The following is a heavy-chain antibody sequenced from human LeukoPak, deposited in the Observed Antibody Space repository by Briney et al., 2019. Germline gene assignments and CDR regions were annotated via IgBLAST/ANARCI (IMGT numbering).Heavy chain of an antibody. CDR3: AKVREDRYYNSRGFYLDY. D-gene: IGHD3-22*01. Sequence: PGGSLRLSCAASGFTFSNYGMHWVRQAPGKGLEWVAAISYDGSDKYYIDSMKGRFTISRVNSENTLYLQMNSLRSEDTAIYYCAKVREDRYYNSRGFYLDYWGQGTLVTVSS. V-gene: IGHV3-30*18. CDR2: ISYDGSDK. J-gene: IGHJ4*02. CDR1: GFTFSNYG.